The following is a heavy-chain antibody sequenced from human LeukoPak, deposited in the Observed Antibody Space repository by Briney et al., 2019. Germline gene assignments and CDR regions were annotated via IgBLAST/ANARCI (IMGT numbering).Heavy chain of an antibody. Sequence: GESLKISCKGSGYSFTSYWIGWVRQMPGKGLEWMGIIYPGDSDTRYSPSFQGQVTISADKSISTAYLQWSSLKASDTAMYYCASTGYSGYDYGPYFDHWGQGTLVTVSS. CDR2: IYPGDSDT. CDR3: ASTGYSGYDYGPYFDH. J-gene: IGHJ4*02. D-gene: IGHD5-12*01. V-gene: IGHV5-51*01. CDR1: GYSFTSYW.